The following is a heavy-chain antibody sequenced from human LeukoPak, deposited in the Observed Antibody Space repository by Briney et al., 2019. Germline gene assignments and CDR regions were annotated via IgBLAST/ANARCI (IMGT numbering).Heavy chain of an antibody. Sequence: SETLSLTCTVSGGSISSYYWSWIRQPAGKGLEWIGRIYASGSTNYNPSLESRVTMSVDTSKIQFSLKLTSVTAADTAVYYCARDGAIVAGTAQHWGQGALVTVSS. J-gene: IGHJ1*01. V-gene: IGHV4-4*07. CDR1: GGSISSYY. CDR3: ARDGAIVAGTAQH. CDR2: IYASGST. D-gene: IGHD5-12*01.